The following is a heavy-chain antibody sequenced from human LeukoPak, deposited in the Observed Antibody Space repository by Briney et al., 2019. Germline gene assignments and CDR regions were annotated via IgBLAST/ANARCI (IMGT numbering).Heavy chain of an antibody. CDR2: ISYSGTT. J-gene: IGHJ6*03. D-gene: IGHD6-6*01. CDR3: ARDFSSSSTVYYYYYMDV. Sequence: SETLSLTCTVSGGSISSRPYYWGWVRQPPGKGLEWIGTISYSGTTYYSPSLKSRVTISLDTSKNQFSLKLSSVTAADTAIYYCARDFSSSSTVYYYYYMDVWGKGTTVTISS. V-gene: IGHV4-39*07. CDR1: GGSISSRPYY.